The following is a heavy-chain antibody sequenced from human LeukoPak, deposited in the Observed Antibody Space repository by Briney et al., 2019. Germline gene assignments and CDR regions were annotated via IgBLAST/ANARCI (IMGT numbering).Heavy chain of an antibody. D-gene: IGHD3-22*01. CDR2: ISWDGGST. V-gene: IGHV3-43D*03. CDR1: GFTFDDYA. Sequence: GGSLRLSCAASGFTFDDYAMHWVRQAPGKGLEWVPLISWDGGSTYYADSVKGRFTISRDNSKNSLYLQMNSLRAEDTALYYCAKDATYYYDSSGYYPDYWGQGTLVTVSS. CDR3: AKDATYYYDSSGYYPDY. J-gene: IGHJ4*02.